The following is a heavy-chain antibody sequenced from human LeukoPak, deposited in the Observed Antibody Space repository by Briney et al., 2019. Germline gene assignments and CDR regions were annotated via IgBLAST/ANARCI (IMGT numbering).Heavy chain of an antibody. D-gene: IGHD6-19*01. Sequence: SETLSLTRAVSGGAISSYYWGWIRQPPGKGLEWIGYINYSGSSNHNPSLKSRVTISVDTSKNQFSLKLSSVTAADTAVCYCARGTIAMAGILDCWGQGTLVTVSS. CDR1: GGAISSYY. V-gene: IGHV4-59*01. CDR2: INYSGSS. CDR3: ARGTIAMAGILDC. J-gene: IGHJ4*02.